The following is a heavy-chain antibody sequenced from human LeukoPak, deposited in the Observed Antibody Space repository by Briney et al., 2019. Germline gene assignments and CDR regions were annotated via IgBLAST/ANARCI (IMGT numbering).Heavy chain of an antibody. CDR2: IWTSERT. CDR3: ARDEGNWFDP. V-gene: IGHV4-4*07. J-gene: IGHJ5*02. CDR1: GASITDYY. Sequence: TLSLTCTVSGASITDYYWSWIRQPVGGGLEWIGHIWTSERTNYNPSLKSRVTMSVDTSKNQLSLKLSSVTAADTAVYYCARDEGNWFDPWGQGTLDTVSS.